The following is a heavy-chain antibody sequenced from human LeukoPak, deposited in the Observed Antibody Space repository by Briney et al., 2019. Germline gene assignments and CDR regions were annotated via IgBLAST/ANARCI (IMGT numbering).Heavy chain of an antibody. Sequence: SVKVSCKASGYTFTSYAISWVRQAPGQGLEWMGGIIPIFGTANYAQKFQGRVTITTDESTSTAYMELSSLRSEDTAVYYCARALSNYDFWSGSDAFDIWGKGTMVTVSS. CDR1: GYTFTSYA. CDR3: ARALSNYDFWSGSDAFDI. V-gene: IGHV1-69*05. J-gene: IGHJ3*02. CDR2: IIPIFGTA. D-gene: IGHD3-3*01.